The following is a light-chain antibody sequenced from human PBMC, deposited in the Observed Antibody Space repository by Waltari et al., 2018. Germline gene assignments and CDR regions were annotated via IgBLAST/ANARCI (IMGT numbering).Light chain of an antibody. CDR3: QQTYVFPRT. CDR1: QNIATF. J-gene: IGKJ1*01. Sequence: DIQMTQSPSSLSASVGDKVTITCRASQNIATFLNWFQHRPGQVPDLLIYGASTLHRGVPSRFTGSGSGTEFTLTISSVQPGDFATYYCQQTYVFPRTFGQGTKVEMK. V-gene: IGKV1-39*01. CDR2: GAS.